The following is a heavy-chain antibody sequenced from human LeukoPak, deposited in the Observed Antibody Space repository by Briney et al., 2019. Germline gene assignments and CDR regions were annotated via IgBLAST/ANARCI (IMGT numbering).Heavy chain of an antibody. Sequence: PGGSLRLSCAASGFTFSSYGMHWVRQAPGKGLEWVAVISYDGSKKYYADSVKGRFTISRDNSKNTLYLQMNSLRAEDTAVYYCAKEGCSGGSCYWGDYYYYYGMDVWGKGTTVTVSS. CDR1: GFTFSSYG. D-gene: IGHD2-15*01. V-gene: IGHV3-30*18. CDR3: AKEGCSGGSCYWGDYYYYYGMDV. J-gene: IGHJ6*04. CDR2: ISYDGSKK.